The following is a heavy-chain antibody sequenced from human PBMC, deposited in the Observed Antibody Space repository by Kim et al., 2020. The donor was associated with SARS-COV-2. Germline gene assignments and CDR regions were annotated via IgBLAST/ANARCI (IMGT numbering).Heavy chain of an antibody. J-gene: IGHJ4*02. CDR2: IYYSGTT. CDR1: GASINSSNFY. CDR3: ARLDRRKTFGSGNH. V-gene: IGHV4-39*01. D-gene: IGHD3-10*01. Sequence: SETLSLSCTVSGASINSSNFYWGWIRQPPGKGLEWIGSIYYSGTTYHNPSLKSRTTVSVDTSKNQFSLKLTSVTAADTAFYYCARLDRRKTFGSGNHWGRGTLVTVSS.